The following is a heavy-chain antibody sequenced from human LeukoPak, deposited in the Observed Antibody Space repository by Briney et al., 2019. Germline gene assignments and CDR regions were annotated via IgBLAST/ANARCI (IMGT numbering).Heavy chain of an antibody. CDR3: VRKGVWLQKGNYYYGMDV. CDR2: INHSGST. D-gene: IGHD5-24*01. J-gene: IGHJ6*02. CDR1: GGSFSGYY. V-gene: IGHV4-34*01. Sequence: SETLSLTCAVYGGSFSGYYWSWIRQPPGKGLEWIGEINHSGSTNYNPSLKSRVTISVDTSKNQFSLKLSSVTAADTAVYYCVRKGVWLQKGNYYYGMDVWGQGTTVTVSS.